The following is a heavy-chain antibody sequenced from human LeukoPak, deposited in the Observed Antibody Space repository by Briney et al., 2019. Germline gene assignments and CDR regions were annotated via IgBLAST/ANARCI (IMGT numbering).Heavy chain of an antibody. D-gene: IGHD6-13*01. J-gene: IGHJ4*02. V-gene: IGHV3-30-3*01. Sequence: GSLRLSCAVSGFTFSSYAMHWVRQAPGKGLEWVAVISYNGNDKYNADSVKGRFTISRDNSKNTLYLQMNTLRAEDTAVYYCARDRDLGAAAYYFDYWGQGTLVTVSS. CDR3: ARDRDLGAAAYYFDY. CDR1: GFTFSSYA. CDR2: ISYNGNDK.